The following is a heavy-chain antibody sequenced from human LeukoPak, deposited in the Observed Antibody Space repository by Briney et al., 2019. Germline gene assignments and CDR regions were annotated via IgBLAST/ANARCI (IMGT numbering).Heavy chain of an antibody. Sequence: PWETLSLTCTVSGGAIISSSFYWVWIRQPSGRGLEWIGGIYSSGSTYYNPSVNSRATISVDTSKKELSLELSSVTAADTSMYYCARLYYSDSAFDYWGQGTLVTVSS. CDR2: IYSSGST. D-gene: IGHD3-10*01. J-gene: IGHJ4*01. CDR3: ARLYYSDSAFDY. CDR1: GGAIISSSFY. V-gene: IGHV4-39*01.